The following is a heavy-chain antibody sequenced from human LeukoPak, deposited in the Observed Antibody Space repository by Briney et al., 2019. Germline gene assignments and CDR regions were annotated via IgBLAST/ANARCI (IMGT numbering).Heavy chain of an antibody. CDR1: GGTFSSYT. J-gene: IGHJ4*02. D-gene: IGHD3-16*01. CDR3: ARSYDYVWGSHFDY. Sequence: GASVKVSCKASGGTFSSYTISWVRQAPGQGLEWMGRIIPILGIANYAQKFQGRVTITADKSTRTAYMELSSLRSEDTAVYYCARSYDYVWGSHFDYWGQGTLVTVSS. V-gene: IGHV1-69*02. CDR2: IIPILGIA.